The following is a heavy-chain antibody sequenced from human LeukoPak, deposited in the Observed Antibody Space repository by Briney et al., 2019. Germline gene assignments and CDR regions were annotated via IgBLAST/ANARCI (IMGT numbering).Heavy chain of an antibody. D-gene: IGHD3-3*01. J-gene: IGHJ3*01. CDR1: GFTVSSNY. CDR2: NYTGGST. V-gene: IGHV3-53*01. Sequence: GGSLRLSCAASGFTVSSNYMSWVRQAPGKGLEWVSANYTGGSTYYAGSVKGRFTISRDNSKNTLYLQMNSLRAEDTAVYYCARGLRFLEWLALGLLWGQGTMVTVSS. CDR3: ARGLRFLEWLALGLL.